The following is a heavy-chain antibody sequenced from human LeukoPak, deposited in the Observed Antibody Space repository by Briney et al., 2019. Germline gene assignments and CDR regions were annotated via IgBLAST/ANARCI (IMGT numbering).Heavy chain of an antibody. CDR1: GFTFSDYY. Sequence: GGSLRLSCAASGFTFSDYYMSWIRQAPGKGLEWVSYISSSSSTIYCADSVKGRFTISRDNAKNSLYLQMNSLRAEDTAVYYCARDLVWFGELLSGSDFDYWGQGTLSPSPQ. V-gene: IGHV3-11*04. CDR2: ISSSSSTI. J-gene: IGHJ4*02. D-gene: IGHD3-10*01. CDR3: ARDLVWFGELLSGSDFDY.